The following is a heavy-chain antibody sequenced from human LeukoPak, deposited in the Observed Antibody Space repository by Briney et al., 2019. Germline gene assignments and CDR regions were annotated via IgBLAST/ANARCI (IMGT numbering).Heavy chain of an antibody. Sequence: GGSLRLSCAASGFTFSTYAMHWVRQAPGKGLKWVAFISYDGTNKYCADSVKGRFTISRDNSKNTLYLQMNSLRAEDTAVYYCAILAGNPYWGPGTLVTVSS. CDR1: GFTFSTYA. CDR2: ISYDGTNK. CDR3: AILAGNPY. D-gene: IGHD2-21*01. V-gene: IGHV3-30-3*01. J-gene: IGHJ4*02.